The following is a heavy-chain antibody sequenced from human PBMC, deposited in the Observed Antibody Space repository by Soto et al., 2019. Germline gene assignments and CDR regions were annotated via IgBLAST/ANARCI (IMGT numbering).Heavy chain of an antibody. V-gene: IGHV1-18*01. CDR2: ISAYNGNT. CDR3: ARDDYGDYVDYYYGMDV. D-gene: IGHD4-17*01. J-gene: IGHJ6*02. Sequence: QVQLVQSGAEVKKPGASVKVSCKASGYTFTSYGISWVRQAPGQGLEWMGWISAYNGNTNYAQKLQGRVTMTTDTSPSTAYMELRSLRSDDTAVYYWARDDYGDYVDYYYGMDVWAQATTGTVSS. CDR1: GYTFTSYG.